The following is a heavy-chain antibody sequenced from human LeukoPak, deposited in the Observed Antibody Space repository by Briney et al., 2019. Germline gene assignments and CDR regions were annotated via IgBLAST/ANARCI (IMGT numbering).Heavy chain of an antibody. CDR2: ISWNSGSI. CDR3: AKDIDYYGSGSFVFDY. D-gene: IGHD3-10*01. J-gene: IGHJ4*02. CDR1: GFTFDDYA. Sequence: GGSLRLSCAASGFTFDDYAMHWVRHVPGKGLEWVSSISWNSGSIGYADSVKGRFTISRDNAKNSLYLQMNSLRAEDTALYYCAKDIDYYGSGSFVFDYWGQGTLVTVSS. V-gene: IGHV3-9*01.